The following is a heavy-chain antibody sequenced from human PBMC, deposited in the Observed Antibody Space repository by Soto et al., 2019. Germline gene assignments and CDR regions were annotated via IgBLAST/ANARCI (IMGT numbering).Heavy chain of an antibody. CDR2: INHSGST. CDR3: ARPHIALAGTGEWFDP. D-gene: IGHD6-19*01. J-gene: IGHJ5*02. Sequence: SETLSLTCTVSGGSFSGYYWSWIRQPPGKGLEWIGEINHSGSTNYNPSLKSRVTISVDTSKNQFSLKLSSVTAADTAVYYCARPHIALAGTGEWFDPWGQGTLVTVSS. V-gene: IGHV4-34*01. CDR1: GGSFSGYY.